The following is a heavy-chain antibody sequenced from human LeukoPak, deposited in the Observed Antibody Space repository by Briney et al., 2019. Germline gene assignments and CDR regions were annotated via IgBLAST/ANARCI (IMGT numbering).Heavy chain of an antibody. CDR1: GITLSNYG. D-gene: IGHD2-21*01. Sequence: GGSLRLSCAVSGITLSNYGMSWVRQAPGKGLEWVAGISGSGGRTDYADSVKGRFTISRDNSKNTLFLQMESLRAEDTAVYFCAKRGVVIRVFLVGFHKEAYYFDYWGQGTLVTVSS. V-gene: IGHV3-23*01. CDR3: AKRGVVIRVFLVGFHKEAYYFDY. CDR2: ISGSGGRT. J-gene: IGHJ4*02.